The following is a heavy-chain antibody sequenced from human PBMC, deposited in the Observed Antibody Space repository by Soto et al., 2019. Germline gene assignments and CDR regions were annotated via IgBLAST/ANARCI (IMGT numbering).Heavy chain of an antibody. D-gene: IGHD6-19*01. Sequence: QVQLVESGGGVVQPGRSLRLSCAASGFTFSSYGMHWVRQAPGKGLEWVAVISYEGSNKYYADSVKGRFTISRDNSKNTLYLQMNSLRAEDTAVDYCAKANSRGWYFFDYWGQGTLVTVSS. CDR2: ISYEGSNK. CDR1: GFTFSSYG. J-gene: IGHJ4*02. CDR3: AKANSRGWYFFDY. V-gene: IGHV3-30*18.